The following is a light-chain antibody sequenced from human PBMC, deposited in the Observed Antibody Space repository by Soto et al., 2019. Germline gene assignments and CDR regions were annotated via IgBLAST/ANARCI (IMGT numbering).Light chain of an antibody. CDR1: QGISSY. Sequence: DIQLTQSPSFLSASVGDRVTITCRASQGISSYLAWYQQKPGKAPKLLIYAASTLQSGVPSRFSGSGSGTEFTLTISSLQPEYFSTDDCQQLNCYPLPFGGGTNADIK. J-gene: IGKJ4*01. CDR3: QQLNCYPLP. CDR2: AAS. V-gene: IGKV1-9*01.